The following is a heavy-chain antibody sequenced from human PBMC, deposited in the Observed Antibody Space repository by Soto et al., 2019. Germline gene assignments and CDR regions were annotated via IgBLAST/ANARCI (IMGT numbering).Heavy chain of an antibody. CDR1: GFTFSSYT. Sequence: GGSLRLSCAAPGFTFSSYTMNWVRQAPGKGPEWVSSITSSSSYIYYADSVKGRFTISRDNAKNSLYLQMDSLRAEDTAVYYCARDPAAGDYWGQGTLVTVSS. D-gene: IGHD6-13*01. V-gene: IGHV3-21*01. CDR2: ITSSSSYI. CDR3: ARDPAAGDY. J-gene: IGHJ4*02.